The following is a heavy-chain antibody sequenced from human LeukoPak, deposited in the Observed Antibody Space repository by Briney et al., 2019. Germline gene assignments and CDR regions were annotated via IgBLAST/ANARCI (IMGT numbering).Heavy chain of an antibody. CDR3: ARSYSSGYLFDY. CDR1: GGSISSYY. CDR2: IYTSGST. V-gene: IGHV4-4*09. J-gene: IGHJ4*02. Sequence: PSETLSLTCTVSGGSISSYYWSWTRQPPGKGLEWIGYIYTSGSTNYNPSLKSRVTISVDTSKNQFSLKLSSVTAADTAVYYCARSYSSGYLFDYWGQGTLVTVSS. D-gene: IGHD3-22*01.